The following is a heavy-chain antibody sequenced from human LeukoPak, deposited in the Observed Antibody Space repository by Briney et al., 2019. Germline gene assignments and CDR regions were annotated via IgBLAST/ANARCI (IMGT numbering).Heavy chain of an antibody. J-gene: IGHJ4*02. CDR3: ARDRMGYSYEIDY. Sequence: GGSLRLSCAASGLTFSSYSMNWVRQAPGKGLEWVSSISSSSSYIYYADSVKGRFTISRDNAKNSLYLQMNSLRAEDTAVYYCARDRMGYSYEIDYWGQGTLVTVSS. CDR1: GLTFSSYS. D-gene: IGHD5-18*01. CDR2: ISSSSSYI. V-gene: IGHV3-21*01.